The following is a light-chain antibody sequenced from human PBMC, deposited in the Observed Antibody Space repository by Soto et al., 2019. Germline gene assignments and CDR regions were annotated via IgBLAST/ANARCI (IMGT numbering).Light chain of an antibody. Sequence: QSALTQPPSVSGSPGQSVTISCTGTSSDVGSYNRVSWYQQPPGTAPKLIIYEVTNRPSGVPVRFSGSKSAIMASLTISGLQAEDEADYYCASYTSSRVWVFGGGTKLTVL. V-gene: IGLV2-18*02. CDR3: ASYTSSRVWV. J-gene: IGLJ3*02. CDR2: EVT. CDR1: SSDVGSYNR.